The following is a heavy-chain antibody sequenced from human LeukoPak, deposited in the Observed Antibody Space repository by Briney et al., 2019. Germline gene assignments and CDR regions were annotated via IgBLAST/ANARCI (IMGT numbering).Heavy chain of an antibody. CDR2: IYSSGSA. CDR3: ARGAANIYYYYLDV. J-gene: IGHJ6*03. Sequence: SETLSLTCTVSGGSIRNSYWSWVRQPAGKGLEWVGRIYSSGSASYNPSLKSRVTMSVDTSKNQFSLRLDSVPAADTAVYYCARGAANIYYYYLDVWGNGTTVTVSS. V-gene: IGHV4-4*07. D-gene: IGHD2-15*01. CDR1: GGSIRNSY.